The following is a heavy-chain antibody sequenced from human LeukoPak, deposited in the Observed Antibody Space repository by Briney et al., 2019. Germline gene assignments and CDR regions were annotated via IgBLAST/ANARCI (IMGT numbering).Heavy chain of an antibody. CDR1: GCTFSNAW. Sequence: PGCSIRLSCAASGCTFSNAWMSWVRKAPGKGLEWVGRIKSKTDGGTTDYAAPVKGRFTISRDDSTNTLYLQMNSLKPEDTAVYYCTTLKYQLPQAARLYGMDVWGKGTTVTVSS. D-gene: IGHD2-2*01. J-gene: IGHJ6*04. V-gene: IGHV3-15*01. CDR3: TTLKYQLPQAARLYGMDV. CDR2: IKSKTDGGTT.